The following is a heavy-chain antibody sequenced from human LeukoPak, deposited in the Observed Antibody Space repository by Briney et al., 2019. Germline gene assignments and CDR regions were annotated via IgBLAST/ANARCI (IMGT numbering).Heavy chain of an antibody. Sequence: GGSLRLSCAVSGFTVSSNYMSWVRQAPGKGLEWVSVLYSGGNTYYADSVKGRFTISRDNAKNSLYLQMNSLRAEDTAVYYCARDLSSGSYGGPFDYWGQGTLVTVSS. V-gene: IGHV3-53*01. D-gene: IGHD1-26*01. CDR1: GFTVSSNY. CDR2: LYSGGNT. J-gene: IGHJ4*02. CDR3: ARDLSSGSYGGPFDY.